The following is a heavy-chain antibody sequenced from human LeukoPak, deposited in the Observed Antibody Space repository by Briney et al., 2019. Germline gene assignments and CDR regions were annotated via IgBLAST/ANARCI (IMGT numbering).Heavy chain of an antibody. Sequence: GGSLRLSCAASGFTFSSYWMSWVRQAPGKGLEWVANIKQDGSERYYVDSVKGRFTISRDNSKNMLFLQMNSLRAEDTAVYYCARGITSGWFFDYWGQGTLVTVSS. CDR2: IKQDGSER. CDR1: GFTFSSYW. D-gene: IGHD6-19*01. V-gene: IGHV3-7*01. J-gene: IGHJ4*02. CDR3: ARGITSGWFFDY.